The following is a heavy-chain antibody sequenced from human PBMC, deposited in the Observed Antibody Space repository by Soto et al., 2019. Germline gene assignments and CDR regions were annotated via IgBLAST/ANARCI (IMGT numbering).Heavy chain of an antibody. Sequence: PSETLSLTCSVSGGSISSSSYYWGWIRQPPGKGLEWIGSIYYSGSIYYNPSLKSRVTISVDTSKNQFSLKLSSVTAAETAVYYCARQSSGWYNWFEPWGQGTRVTVAS. CDR2: IYYSGSI. V-gene: IGHV4-39*01. D-gene: IGHD6-19*01. J-gene: IGHJ5*02. CDR3: ARQSSGWYNWFEP. CDR1: GGSISSSSYY.